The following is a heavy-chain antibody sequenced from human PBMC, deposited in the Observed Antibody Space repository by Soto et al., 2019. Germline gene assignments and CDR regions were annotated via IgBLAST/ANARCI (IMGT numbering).Heavy chain of an antibody. CDR2: ISYDGSNK. J-gene: IGHJ5*02. CDR1: GFTFSSYG. CDR3: AKSPAPYEQWLVGDWFDH. Sequence: QVQLVEAGGGVVQPGRSLRLSCAASGFTFSSYGMHWVRQAPGKGLEWVAVISYDGSNKYYADSVKGRFTISRDNSKNTRYLQINSMRAEDTAVYYCAKSPAPYEQWLVGDWFDHWGQGTLVTVSS. D-gene: IGHD6-19*01. V-gene: IGHV3-30*18.